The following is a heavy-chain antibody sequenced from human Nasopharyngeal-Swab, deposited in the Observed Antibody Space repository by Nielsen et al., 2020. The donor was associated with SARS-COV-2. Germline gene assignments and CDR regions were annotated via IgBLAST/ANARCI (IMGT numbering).Heavy chain of an antibody. D-gene: IGHD3-22*01. Sequence: WVRQAPGQELEWMGIINPSGGSTSYAQKFQGRVTMTRDTSTSTVYMELSSLRSEDTAVYYCARDLDSSGYYPNWFDPWGQGTLVTVSS. CDR3: ARDLDSSGYYPNWFDP. V-gene: IGHV1-46*01. J-gene: IGHJ5*02. CDR2: INPSGGST.